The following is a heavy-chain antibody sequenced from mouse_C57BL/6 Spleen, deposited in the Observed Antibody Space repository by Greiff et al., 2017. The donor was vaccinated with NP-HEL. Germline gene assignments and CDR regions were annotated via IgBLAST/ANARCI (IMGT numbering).Heavy chain of an antibody. CDR3: ARRWLLRENYFDD. J-gene: IGHJ2*01. V-gene: IGHV1-69*01. CDR2: IDPSDSYT. CDR1: GYTFTSYW. Sequence: QVQLQQPGAELVMPGASVKLSCKASGYTFTSYWMHWVKQRPGQGLEWIGEIDPSDSYTNYNQKFKGKSTLTVDKSSSTAYMQLSSLTSEDSAVYYCARRWLLRENYFDDWGQGTTLTVSS. D-gene: IGHD2-3*01.